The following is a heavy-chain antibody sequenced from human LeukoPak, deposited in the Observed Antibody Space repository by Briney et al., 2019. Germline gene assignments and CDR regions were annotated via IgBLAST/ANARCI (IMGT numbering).Heavy chain of an antibody. CDR1: GFTFSNYA. J-gene: IGHJ4*02. CDR2: IVGSGSNT. CDR3: AKWGDYDILTGYYDSDY. V-gene: IGHV3-23*01. Sequence: GACLRLSCAASGFTFSNYAMSWVRQAPGKGLEWVSAIVGSGSNTYYADSVKGRFTISRDNPKNTLYLQMNSLRAEDTAVYYCAKWGDYDILTGYYDSDYWGQGTLVTVSS. D-gene: IGHD3-9*01.